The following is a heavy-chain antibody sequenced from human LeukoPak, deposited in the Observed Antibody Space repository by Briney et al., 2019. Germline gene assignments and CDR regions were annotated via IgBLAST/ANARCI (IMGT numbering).Heavy chain of an antibody. D-gene: IGHD3-10*01. Sequence: GGSLRLSCAASGFTFRNYVIHWVRQAPGKGLEWVAVTSSDLNVKLYADSVKGRFTISRENAKNSLYLQMHGLTAGDTAVYYCAREMSGSNDAFDIWGPGTMVTVSS. V-gene: IGHV3-30*14. J-gene: IGHJ3*02. CDR2: TSSDLNVK. CDR1: GFTFRNYV. CDR3: AREMSGSNDAFDI.